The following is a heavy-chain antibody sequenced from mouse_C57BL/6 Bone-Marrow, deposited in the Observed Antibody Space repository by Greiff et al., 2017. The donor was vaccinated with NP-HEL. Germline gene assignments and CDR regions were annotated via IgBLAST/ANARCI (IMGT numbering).Heavy chain of an antibody. CDR1: GYTFTGYY. D-gene: IGHD2-4*01. CDR3: AGRITGVSPHLYFDV. V-gene: IGHV1-76*01. CDR2: IYPGSGDT. J-gene: IGHJ1*03. Sequence: VQLQQSGAELVRPGASVKLSCKASGYTFTGYYINWVKQRPGQGLEWIARIYPGSGDTYYNEKFKGKATLTAEKSSSTAYMQLSSLTSEDSAVYYCAGRITGVSPHLYFDVWGTGTTVTVSS.